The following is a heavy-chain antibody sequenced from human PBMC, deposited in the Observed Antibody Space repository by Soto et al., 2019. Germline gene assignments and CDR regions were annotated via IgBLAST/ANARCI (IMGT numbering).Heavy chain of an antibody. CDR2: IYYSGST. Sequence: PSETLSLTCTVSGGSVSSGSYYWSWIRQPPGKGLEWIGYIYYSGSTNYNPSLKSRVTISVDTSKNQFSLKLSSVTAADTAVYYCARVPVTIPYYYYGMDVWGQGTTVTVSS. D-gene: IGHD4-17*01. J-gene: IGHJ6*02. CDR1: GGSVSSGSYY. CDR3: ARVPVTIPYYYYGMDV. V-gene: IGHV4-61*01.